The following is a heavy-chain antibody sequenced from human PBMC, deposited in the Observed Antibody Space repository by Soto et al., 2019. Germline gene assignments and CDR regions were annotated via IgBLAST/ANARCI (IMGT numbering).Heavy chain of an antibody. CDR2: ISYDGSLK. CDR1: GFTFSSYG. J-gene: IGHJ6*02. V-gene: IGHV3-30*18. Sequence: QVHLVESGGGVVQPGRSLRLSCAASGFTFSSYGMHWVRQAPGKGLEWVAIISYDGSLKYYADSVKGRFTISRDNSKSALYLKMNSLRPEDTAVYYCAKDFKVSGSYYGSLNSYYGMDVWGQGTTVTVSS. D-gene: IGHD3-10*01. CDR3: AKDFKVSGSYYGSLNSYYGMDV.